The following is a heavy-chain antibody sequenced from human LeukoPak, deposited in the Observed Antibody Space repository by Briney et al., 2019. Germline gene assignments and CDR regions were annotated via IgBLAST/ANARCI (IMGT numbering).Heavy chain of an antibody. Sequence: PGGSLRLSCAASGFTFSSYGMHWVRQAPGKGLEWVAVISYDGSNKYYADSVKGRFTISRDNSKNTLYLQMNSLRAEDTAVYYCARTTYGDYGLSDYWGQGTLVTVSS. CDR2: ISYDGSNK. J-gene: IGHJ4*02. D-gene: IGHD4-17*01. CDR3: ARTTYGDYGLSDY. V-gene: IGHV3-30*03. CDR1: GFTFSSYG.